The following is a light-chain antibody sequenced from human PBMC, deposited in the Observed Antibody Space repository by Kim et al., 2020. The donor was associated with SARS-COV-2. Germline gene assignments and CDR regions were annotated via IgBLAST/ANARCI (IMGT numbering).Light chain of an antibody. CDR3: QAWDSSTAI. Sequence: SVSPGQTVSISCSGERLGDKYAFWYQQRSGQSPVLVIYQGDKLPSGIPARFSGFLSGNTATLTISGTQPMDEADYYCQAWDSSTAIFGGGTQLTVL. CDR1: RLGDKY. J-gene: IGLJ2*01. CDR2: QGD. V-gene: IGLV3-1*01.